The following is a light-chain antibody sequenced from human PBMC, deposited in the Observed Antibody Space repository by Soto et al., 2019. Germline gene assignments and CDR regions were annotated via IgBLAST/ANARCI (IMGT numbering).Light chain of an antibody. CDR3: QHYHNWPPT. V-gene: IGKV3-15*01. Sequence: IVMTQSPAILSVSPGEGATLSCRASQNIAGNLAWYQQKPGQAPRLVIYGISTRATGIPARFSASGSATAFTLTISSLQSEDFAVYYCQHYHNWPPTFGQGTMVDI. CDR2: GIS. J-gene: IGKJ1*01. CDR1: QNIAGN.